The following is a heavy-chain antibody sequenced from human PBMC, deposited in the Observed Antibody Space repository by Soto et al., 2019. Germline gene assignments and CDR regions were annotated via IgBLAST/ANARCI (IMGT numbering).Heavy chain of an antibody. D-gene: IGHD1-26*01. CDR3: ARDAGVVGANDAFDF. CDR1: GYTFTDYY. J-gene: IGHJ3*01. Sequence: ASVKVSCKASGYTFTDYYMHWVRQAPGQGLEWMGWINPNSGVTNYVQKFQGWVTMTRDTSISTAYMELSRLRSDDTAMYYCARDAGVVGANDAFDFWGQGTMVTVSS. V-gene: IGHV1-2*04. CDR2: INPNSGVT.